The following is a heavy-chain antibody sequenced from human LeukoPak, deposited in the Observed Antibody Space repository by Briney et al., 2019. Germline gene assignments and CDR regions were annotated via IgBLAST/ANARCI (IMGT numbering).Heavy chain of an antibody. CDR1: GYTFTNYY. CDR3: ARDRGGTIGAALYYFDS. Sequence: ASVKVSCKASGYTFTNYYMHCLRQAPGQGLEWMAIINPSGGSTHYAQNFQGRVTMTRDTSMSTVYMELSSLRSEDTAVYYRARDRGGTIGAALYYFDSWGQGTLVTVSS. J-gene: IGHJ4*02. CDR2: INPSGGST. D-gene: IGHD6-13*01. V-gene: IGHV1-46*01.